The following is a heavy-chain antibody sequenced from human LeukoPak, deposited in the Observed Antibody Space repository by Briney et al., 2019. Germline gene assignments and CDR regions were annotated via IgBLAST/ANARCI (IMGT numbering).Heavy chain of an antibody. J-gene: IGHJ4*02. CDR2: INKDGSEK. D-gene: IGHD2-21*02. CDR1: GFTFSTYA. V-gene: IGHV3-7*01. Sequence: GESLRLSCAASGFTFSTYALSWLRQAPGKGLEWVAKINKDGSEKGYVDSVKGRFTISRDNAKGSLYLQLNSLRAADTAVYYCARGFQRGDSPVWGQGTLVTVSS. CDR3: ARGFQRGDSPV.